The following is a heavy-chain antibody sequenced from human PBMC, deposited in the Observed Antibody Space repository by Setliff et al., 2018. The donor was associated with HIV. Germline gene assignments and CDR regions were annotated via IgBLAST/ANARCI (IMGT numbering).Heavy chain of an antibody. D-gene: IGHD3-10*01. V-gene: IGHV3-15*01. J-gene: IGHJ3*02. CDR3: TTWDKGSVWFGELLVSPDVFDI. Sequence: PGGSLRLSCAASGFTFNNAWMSWVRQGPGKGLEWVGRIKSKADGGTTDYAASVKGRFTISRDDSKNTLYLQMNSLKIEDTAVYYCTTWDKGSVWFGELLVSPDVFDIWGQGTLVTVSS. CDR2: IKSKADGGTT. CDR1: GFTFNNAW.